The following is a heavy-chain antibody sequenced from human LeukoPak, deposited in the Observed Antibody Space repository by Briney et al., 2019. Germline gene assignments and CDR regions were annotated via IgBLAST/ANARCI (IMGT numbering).Heavy chain of an antibody. D-gene: IGHD1-1*01. CDR3: ARGPTEDAFDI. CDR2: IYYSGST. Sequence: PSETLSLTCTVSGGSISSSSYYWGWFRQPPGKGLEWIGSIYYSGSTNYNPSLKSRVTISVDTSKNQSSLKLSSVPAPDTPVYYCARGPTEDAFDIWGQRTMVTVSS. J-gene: IGHJ3*02. CDR1: GGSISSSSYY. V-gene: IGHV4-39*07.